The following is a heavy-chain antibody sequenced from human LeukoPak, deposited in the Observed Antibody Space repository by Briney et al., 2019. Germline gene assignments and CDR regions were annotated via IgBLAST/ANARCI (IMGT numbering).Heavy chain of an antibody. CDR2: INTNTGNP. J-gene: IGHJ5*02. V-gene: IGHV7-4-1*02. D-gene: IGHD3-10*01. CDR3: ARDRKGRITMVRGAHNWFDP. Sequence: ASVNVSCKASGYTFTSYAMNWVRQAPGQGLEWMGWINTNTGNPTYAQGFTGRFVFSLDTSVSTAYLQISSLKAEDTAVYHCARDRKGRITMVRGAHNWFDPWGQGTLVTVSS. CDR1: GYTFTSYA.